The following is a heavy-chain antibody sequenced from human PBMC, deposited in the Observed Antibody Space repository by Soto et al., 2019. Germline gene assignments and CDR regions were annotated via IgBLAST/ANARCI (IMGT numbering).Heavy chain of an antibody. D-gene: IGHD3-10*01. V-gene: IGHV1-2*02. CDR3: ARVHPTMVRGVNLNWFGP. J-gene: IGHJ5*02. Sequence: ASVKVSCKASGYTFTGYYMHWVRQAPGQGLEWMGWINPNSGGTNYAQKLQGRVTMTTDTSTSTAYMELRSLRSDDTAVYYCARVHPTMVRGVNLNWFGPWGQGTLVTVSS. CDR1: GYTFTGYY. CDR2: INPNSGGT.